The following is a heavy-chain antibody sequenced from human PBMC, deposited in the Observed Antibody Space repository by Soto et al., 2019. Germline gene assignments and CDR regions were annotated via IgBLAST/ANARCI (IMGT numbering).Heavy chain of an antibody. CDR3: ARDPWIFSRGILSYYYYGMDV. D-gene: IGHD2-2*03. CDR1: GFTFSSYS. CDR2: ISSSSSTI. J-gene: IGHJ6*02. Sequence: GGSLRLSCAASGFTFSSYSMNWVRQAPGKGLEWVSYISSSSSTIYYADSVKGRFTISRDNAKNSLYLQMNSLRDEDTAVYYCARDPWIFSRGILSYYYYGMDVWGQGTTVTVSS. V-gene: IGHV3-48*02.